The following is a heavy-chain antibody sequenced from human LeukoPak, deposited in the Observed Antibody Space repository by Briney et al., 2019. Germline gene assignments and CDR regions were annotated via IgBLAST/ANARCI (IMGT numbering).Heavy chain of an antibody. V-gene: IGHV1-18*01. CDR1: GYTFTSYG. J-gene: IGHJ4*02. CDR3: ARDLEGYCSGGSCAEGY. CDR2: ISAYNGNT. D-gene: IGHD2-15*01. Sequence: ASVKVSCKASGYTFTSYGISWVRQAPGQGLEWMGWISAYNGNTNYAQKLQGRVTMTTDTSTSTAYMELRSLRSDDTAVYYCARDLEGYCSGGSCAEGYWGQGTLVTVSS.